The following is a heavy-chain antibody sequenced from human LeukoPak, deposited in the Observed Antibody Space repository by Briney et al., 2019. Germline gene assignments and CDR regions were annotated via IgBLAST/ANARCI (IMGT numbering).Heavy chain of an antibody. V-gene: IGHV3-23*01. CDR1: GFTFSSYA. Sequence: GGSLRLSCAASGFTFSSYAMSWVRQAPGKGLEWVSGISGSGAFTYYADSVKGRFTISRDNSKNTLYLQMNSLRAEDTAVYYCAKAHYYYYYYMDVWGKGTTVTISS. J-gene: IGHJ6*03. CDR3: AKAHYYYYYYMDV. CDR2: ISGSGAFT.